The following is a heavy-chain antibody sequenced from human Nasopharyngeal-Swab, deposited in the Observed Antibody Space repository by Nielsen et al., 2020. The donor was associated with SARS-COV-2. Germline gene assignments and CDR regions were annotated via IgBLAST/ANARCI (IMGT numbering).Heavy chain of an antibody. CDR2: ISSSSSYI. J-gene: IGHJ4*02. Sequence: GESLKISCAASGFTFSSYSMNWVRQAPGKGLEWVSYISSSSSYISYADSVKGRFTISRDNAKNSLYLQMNSLRAEDTSVYSCARGGMGGWYDYWGQGTLVTVSS. CDR1: GFTFSSYS. V-gene: IGHV3-21*01. D-gene: IGHD6-19*01. CDR3: ARGGMGGWYDY.